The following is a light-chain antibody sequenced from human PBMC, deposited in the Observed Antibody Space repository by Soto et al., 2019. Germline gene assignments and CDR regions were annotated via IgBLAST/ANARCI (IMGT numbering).Light chain of an antibody. J-gene: IGKJ2*01. CDR3: HKYEPSPYT. V-gene: IGKV3-20*01. Sequence: ESVLTQSPGTLSLSPGERATLSCRASQTVIQNYLAWYQRKPGQAPRLLIYGASNRATGIPDRFSGGGSGTDFTLTISRLEPEASALYYCHKYEPSPYTFGQDTKLEIK. CDR2: GAS. CDR1: QTVIQNY.